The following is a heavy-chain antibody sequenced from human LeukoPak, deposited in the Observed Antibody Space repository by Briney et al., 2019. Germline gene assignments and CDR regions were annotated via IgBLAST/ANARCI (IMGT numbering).Heavy chain of an antibody. J-gene: IGHJ4*02. CDR1: GYSFSNNW. CDR2: LHPADSDT. Sequence: GESLKISCKVSGYSFSNNWIGWVRQMPGEGVEWMGILHPADSDTRYSPSFQGQVTISADKSISTAYLQSSSLKASDTAMYYCARQAEGYCSGGSCSSFDYWGQGTLVTVSS. V-gene: IGHV5-51*01. CDR3: ARQAEGYCSGGSCSSFDY. D-gene: IGHD2-15*01.